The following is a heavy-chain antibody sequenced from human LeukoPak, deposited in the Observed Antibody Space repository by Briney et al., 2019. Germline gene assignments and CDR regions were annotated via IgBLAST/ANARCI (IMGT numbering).Heavy chain of an antibody. CDR2: IKSDGSDT. Sequence: GGSLRLSCAASGFTFSSYWMHWVRQAPGKGLVWVSRIKSDGSDTTYADSVKGRSTISRDNAKNMLYLQMNSLRAEDTAVYYCVNYGWGRPAWGQGTLVTASS. V-gene: IGHV3-74*03. CDR3: VNYGWGRPA. CDR1: GFTFSSYW. D-gene: IGHD3-10*01. J-gene: IGHJ4*02.